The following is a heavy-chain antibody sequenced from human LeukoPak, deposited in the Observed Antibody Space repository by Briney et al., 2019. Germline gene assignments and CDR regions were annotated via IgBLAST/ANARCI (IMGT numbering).Heavy chain of an antibody. V-gene: IGHV1-18*01. J-gene: IGHJ3*02. D-gene: IGHD1-26*01. Sequence: ASVKVSRKASGYTFTSYGISWVRQAPGQGLEWMGWISAYNGNTNYAQKLQGRVTMTTDTSTSTAYMELRSLRSDDTAVYYCARDGPRGIVGARGAFDIWGQGTMVTVSS. CDR2: ISAYNGNT. CDR3: ARDGPRGIVGARGAFDI. CDR1: GYTFTSYG.